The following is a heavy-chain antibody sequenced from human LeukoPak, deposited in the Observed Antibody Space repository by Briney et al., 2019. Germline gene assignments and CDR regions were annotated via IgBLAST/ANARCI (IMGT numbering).Heavy chain of an antibody. V-gene: IGHV4-59*01. J-gene: IGHJ2*01. Sequence: SETLSLTCIVYAGPISNNYWSWLGQPPGKGREGIGYIYYSGSNNHNHSLKSRVNISEETSKKHFVLNRSSRAAADTGVYYWGSTKHNPSIKSRVNISADTPQNQFSMNLSSVTAADTGVYYCARCRIAAPETRYWYFDLGGRGPPATVS. D-gene: IGHD3-10*01. CDR2: IYYSGSN. CDR1: AGPISNNY. CDR3: GSTKHNPSIKSRVNISADTPQNQFSMNLSSVTAADTGVYYCARCRIAAPETRYWYFDL.